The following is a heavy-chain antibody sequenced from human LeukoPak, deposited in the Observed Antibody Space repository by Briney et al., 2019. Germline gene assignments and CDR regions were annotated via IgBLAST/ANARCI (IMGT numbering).Heavy chain of an antibody. CDR2: IYYSGST. V-gene: IGHV4-39*01. CDR1: GGSSSGSRYY. Sequence: ASETLSLTCTVSGGSSSGSRYYWGWIRQPPGKGLEWIGSIYYSGSTYYNPSLKSRVTISVDTSKNQFSLKLSSVTAADTAVYYCARHPYQLLWLSWFDPWGQGTLVTVSS. CDR3: ARHPYQLLWLSWFDP. J-gene: IGHJ5*02. D-gene: IGHD2-2*01.